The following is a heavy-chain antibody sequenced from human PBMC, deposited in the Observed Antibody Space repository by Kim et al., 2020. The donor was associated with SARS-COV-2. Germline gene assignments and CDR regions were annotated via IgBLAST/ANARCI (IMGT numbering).Heavy chain of an antibody. V-gene: IGHV3-30*02. CDR3: AKGFGGYYDILTGYAFDY. J-gene: IGHJ4*02. Sequence: GRFTISRDNSKNTLYLQRNSLRAEDTAVYYCAKGFGGYYDILTGYAFDYWGQGTLVTVSS. D-gene: IGHD3-9*01.